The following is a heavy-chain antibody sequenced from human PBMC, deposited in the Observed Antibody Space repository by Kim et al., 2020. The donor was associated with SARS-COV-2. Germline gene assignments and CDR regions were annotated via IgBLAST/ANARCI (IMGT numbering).Heavy chain of an antibody. CDR3: AREGYYDSSGYYNHDAFDI. CDR1: GASISSYY. J-gene: IGHJ3*02. D-gene: IGHD3-22*01. V-gene: IGHV4-59*01. Sequence: SETLSLTCTVSGASISSYYWSWIRQPPGKGLEWIGYMYYSGSTSYNPSLKSRVTISIDTSKNQFSLKLSSVTAPDTAVYYCAREGYYDSSGYYNHDAFDIWGQGTMVTVSS. CDR2: MYYSGST.